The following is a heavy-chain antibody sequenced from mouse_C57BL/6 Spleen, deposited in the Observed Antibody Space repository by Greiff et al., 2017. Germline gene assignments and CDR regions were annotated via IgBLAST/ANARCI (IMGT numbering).Heavy chain of an antibody. CDR1: GYSITSGYY. J-gene: IGHJ2*01. V-gene: IGHV3-6*01. D-gene: IGHD1-1*01. CDR3: ARGGTTGDLDY. Sequence: EVQLQESGPGLVKPSQSLSLTCSVTGYSITSGYYWNWIRQFPGNKLEWMGYISYDGSNNYNPSLKNRISITRDTSKNQFFLRLNSVTTEITATYYCARGGTTGDLDYWGQGTTRTVSS. CDR2: ISYDGSN.